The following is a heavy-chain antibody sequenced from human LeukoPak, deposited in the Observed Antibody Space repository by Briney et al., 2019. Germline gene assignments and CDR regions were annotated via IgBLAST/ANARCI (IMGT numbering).Heavy chain of an antibody. V-gene: IGHV1-2*02. Sequence: ASVKVSCKASGYMFTGYYIHWVRQAPGQGLEWMGWIIPNSGGTNYAQKFQGRVTMTRDTSISTAYMAMSRLRSDDTAVFYCARGSRYHDWLSPLDSWGQGTLVTVSS. D-gene: IGHD3-9*01. J-gene: IGHJ4*02. CDR2: IIPNSGGT. CDR1: GYMFTGYY. CDR3: ARGSRYHDWLSPLDS.